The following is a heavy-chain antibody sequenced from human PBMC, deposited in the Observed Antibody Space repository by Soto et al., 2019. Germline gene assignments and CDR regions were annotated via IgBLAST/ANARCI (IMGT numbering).Heavy chain of an antibody. D-gene: IGHD6-13*01. J-gene: IGHJ5*02. Sequence: SETLSLTCTVSGGSISSYYWSWIRQPPGKGLEWIGYIYYSGSTNYNPSLKSRVTISVDTSKNQFSLKLSSVTAADTAVYYCARGSSWFDPYIRFDPCGQGTRVTV. CDR3: ARGSSWFDPYIRFDP. CDR2: IYYSGST. CDR1: GGSISSYY. V-gene: IGHV4-59*01.